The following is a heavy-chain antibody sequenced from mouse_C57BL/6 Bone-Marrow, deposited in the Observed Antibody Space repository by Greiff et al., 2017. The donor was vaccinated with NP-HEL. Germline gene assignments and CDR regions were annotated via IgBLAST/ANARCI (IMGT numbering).Heavy chain of an antibody. J-gene: IGHJ2*01. D-gene: IGHD2-3*01. V-gene: IGHV1-26*01. CDR3: ARDEDYYPFFDY. CDR2: INPNNGGT. CDR1: GYTFTDYY. Sequence: EVQLQQSGPELVKPGASVKISCKASGYTFTDYYMNWVKQSHGKSLEWIGDINPNNGGTSYNQKFKGKATLTVDKSSSTAYMELRSLTSEDSAVYYCARDEDYYPFFDYWGQGTTLTVSS.